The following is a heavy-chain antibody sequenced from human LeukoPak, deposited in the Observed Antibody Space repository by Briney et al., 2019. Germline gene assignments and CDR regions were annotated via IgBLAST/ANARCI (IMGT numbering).Heavy chain of an antibody. CDR2: INPSGGST. CDR3: ASSSRAEWLLYHYAFDY. Sequence: ASVKVSCKASGYTFTSYYMHWVRQAPGQGLEWMGIINPSGGSTSYAQKFQGRVTMTRDTSTSTVYMELSSLRSEDTAVYYCASSSRAEWLLYHYAFDYWGQGTLVTVSS. J-gene: IGHJ4*02. CDR1: GYTFTSYY. D-gene: IGHD3-3*01. V-gene: IGHV1-46*01.